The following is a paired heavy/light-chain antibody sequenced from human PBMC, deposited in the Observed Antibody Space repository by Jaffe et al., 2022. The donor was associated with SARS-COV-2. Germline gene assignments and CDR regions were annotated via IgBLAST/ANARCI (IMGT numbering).Light chain of an antibody. Sequence: QSALTQPASVSGSPGQSITISCTGTSSDVGAYNYVSWYQQHPGKAPKLMIYDVNNRPSGVSSRFSGSKSGNTASLTISGLQAEDEADYYCSSFTYSNTLWVFGGGTKLTVL. CDR3: SSFTYSNTLWV. CDR1: SSDVGAYNY. J-gene: IGLJ3*02. CDR2: DVN. V-gene: IGLV2-14*01.
Heavy chain of an antibody. CDR1: GDRVSNNNAA. V-gene: IGHV6-1*01. CDR3: ARSLGMSGSRLAWFDP. Sequence: QVQLQQSGPGLVKPSQTLSLTCAISGDRVSNNNAAWNWIRQSPSRGLEWLGRTYYRSEWYDDYAISVRSRISINPDTSKNQFSLYLSSVTPEDTAVYYCARSLGMSGSRLAWFDPWGQGTLVTVSS. CDR2: TYYRSEWYD. J-gene: IGHJ5*02. D-gene: IGHD1-1*01.